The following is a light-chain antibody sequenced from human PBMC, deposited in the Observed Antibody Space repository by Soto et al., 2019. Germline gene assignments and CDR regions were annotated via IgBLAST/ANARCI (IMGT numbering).Light chain of an antibody. Sequence: EIVLTQSPGTLSLSPGERATLSCRASQSVSSSYLAWYQQKPGQAPRLLIYGASSRATGIPDRFSGSGSGTDFTLTISRLEPEGGAVYYWQQYGRGVTFGGGTKVEIK. CDR1: QSVSSSY. V-gene: IGKV3-20*01. CDR2: GAS. J-gene: IGKJ4*01. CDR3: QQYGRGVT.